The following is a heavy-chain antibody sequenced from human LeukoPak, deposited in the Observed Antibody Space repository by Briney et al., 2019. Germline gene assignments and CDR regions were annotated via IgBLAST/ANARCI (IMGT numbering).Heavy chain of an antibody. D-gene: IGHD2-15*01. J-gene: IGHJ4*02. CDR2: IYTSGST. CDR1: GGSISSGSYY. CDR3: ARGPTYCSSSSCLQGE. Sequence: SETLSLTCTVSGGSISSGSYYWSWIRQPAGKGLEWIGRIYTSGSTNYNPSLKSRVTISVDTSKNQFSLKLSSVTAEDTAVYYCARGPTYCSSSSCLQGEWGQGTLVTVSS. V-gene: IGHV4-61*02.